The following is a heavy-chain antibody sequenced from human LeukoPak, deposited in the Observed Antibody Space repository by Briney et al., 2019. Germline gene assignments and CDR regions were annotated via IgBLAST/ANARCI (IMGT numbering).Heavy chain of an antibody. CDR1: GFTFNDYS. CDR2: ISSGSSSI. J-gene: IGHJ4*02. D-gene: IGHD4-17*01. CDR3: ARDLYYGGNYDY. Sequence: GGSLRLSCVASGFTFNDYSMDWVRQVPGKGLEWVSYISSGSSSIYYADSVQGRFTISRDNAKNSLYLQMNSLRAEDTAVYYCARDLYYGGNYDYWGQGTLVTVSS. V-gene: IGHV3-48*01.